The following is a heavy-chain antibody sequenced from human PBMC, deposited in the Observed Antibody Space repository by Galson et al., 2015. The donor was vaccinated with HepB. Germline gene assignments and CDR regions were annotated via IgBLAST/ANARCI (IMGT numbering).Heavy chain of an antibody. V-gene: IGHV3-74*01. D-gene: IGHD6-13*01. J-gene: IGHJ4*02. CDR1: GFTFSWYW. CDR2: INSDGSYT. Sequence: SLRLSCAASGFTFSWYWMHWVRQVPGKGLVWVARINSDGSYTTYADSVKGRFTISRDNAKNTLYLQMNSPRAEDTALYYCARTRGAAAGIFDYWGQRTLVTVSS. CDR3: ARTRGAAAGIFDY.